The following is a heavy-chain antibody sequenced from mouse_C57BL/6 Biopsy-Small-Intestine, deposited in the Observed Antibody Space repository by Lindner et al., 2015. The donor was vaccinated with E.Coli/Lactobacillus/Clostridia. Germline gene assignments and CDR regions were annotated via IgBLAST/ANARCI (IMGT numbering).Heavy chain of an antibody. V-gene: IGHV1-31*01. CDR1: GYTFTGYY. CDR2: ISPYNAIS. J-gene: IGHJ3*01. CDR3: AANFGTLAWFAY. D-gene: IGHD2-1*01. Sequence: VQLQESGPELVKPGASVKISCKASGYTFTGYYIHWVKQSHGNILDWIGYISPYNAISSYNQKFKGKALLTVDKSSSTAYMELRSLTSEDSAVYYCAANFGTLAWFAYWGQGTLVTVSA.